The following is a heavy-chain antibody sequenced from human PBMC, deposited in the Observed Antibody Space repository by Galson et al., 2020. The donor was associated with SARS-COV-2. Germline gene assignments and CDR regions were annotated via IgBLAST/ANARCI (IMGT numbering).Heavy chain of an antibody. V-gene: IGHV3-11*01. CDR3: ARADITMIVEPDAFDI. CDR1: GFTFSDYY. CDR2: ISSSGSTI. Sequence: NSGGSLRLSCAASGFTFSDYYMSWIRQAPGKGLEWVSYISSSGSTIYYADSVKGRFTISRDNAKNSLYLQMNSLRAEDTAVYYCARADITMIVEPDAFDIWGQGTMVTVSS. D-gene: IGHD3-22*01. J-gene: IGHJ3*02.